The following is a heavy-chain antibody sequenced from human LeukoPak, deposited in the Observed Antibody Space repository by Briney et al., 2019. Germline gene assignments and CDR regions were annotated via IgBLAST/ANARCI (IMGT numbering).Heavy chain of an antibody. J-gene: IGHJ6*02. CDR1: GYTFTSYD. V-gene: IGHV1-8*01. Sequence: ASVKVSCKASGYTFTSYDFNWVRQATGQRPEWMGWMSPNSGDTGYAQKFQDRVTMTRNTSISTAYMELSSLRSDDTAVYYCARHVRAYYDSRVPYGMDVWGQGTTVTVSS. CDR2: MSPNSGDT. CDR3: ARHVRAYYDSRVPYGMDV. D-gene: IGHD3-22*01.